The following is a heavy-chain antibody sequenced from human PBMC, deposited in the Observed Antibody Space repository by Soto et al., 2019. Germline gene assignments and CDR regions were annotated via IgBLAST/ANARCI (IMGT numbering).Heavy chain of an antibody. J-gene: IGHJ4*02. CDR1: GDSISINSRY. D-gene: IGHD6-6*01. Sequence: PSETLSLTCTVSGDSISINSRYWGWIRRPPGKGLECIGNIYYDGNTYYNPSLKSRVTISLDTSKNQFSLRLNSVTAADTAVYYCARSTIAPRLFMYPFDSWGQGTLVTV. CDR2: IYYDGNT. V-gene: IGHV4-39*01. CDR3: ARSTIAPRLFMYPFDS.